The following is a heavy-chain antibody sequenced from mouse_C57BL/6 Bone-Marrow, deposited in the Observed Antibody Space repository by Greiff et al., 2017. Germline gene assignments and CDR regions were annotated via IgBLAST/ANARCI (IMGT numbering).Heavy chain of an antibody. V-gene: IGHV1-55*01. CDR3: AGYYGNLAWFAY. D-gene: IGHD2-1*01. CDR1: GYTFTSYW. Sequence: VQLQQSGAELVKPGASVKMSCKASGYTFTSYWITWVKQRPGQGLEWIGDIYPGSGSTNYNEKFKSKATLTVDTSSSTAYMQLSSLTSADSAVYYCAGYYGNLAWFAYWGQGTLVTVSA. J-gene: IGHJ3*01. CDR2: IYPGSGST.